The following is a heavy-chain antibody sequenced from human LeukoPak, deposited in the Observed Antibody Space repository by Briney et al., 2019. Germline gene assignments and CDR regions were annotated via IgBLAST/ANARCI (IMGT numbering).Heavy chain of an antibody. Sequence: KPSDTLSLTCTVSDGSIISSSYYWAWIRQPPGKGLEWIGEIYYSGSTYYNPSLKSRVTISVDTSKNQFSLKLTSVTAADTSVYYCARLPHTAMAPMEDALDIWGQGTMVTGSS. V-gene: IGHV4-39*01. CDR2: IYYSGST. D-gene: IGHD5-18*01. CDR3: ARLPHTAMAPMEDALDI. J-gene: IGHJ3*02. CDR1: DGSIISSSYY.